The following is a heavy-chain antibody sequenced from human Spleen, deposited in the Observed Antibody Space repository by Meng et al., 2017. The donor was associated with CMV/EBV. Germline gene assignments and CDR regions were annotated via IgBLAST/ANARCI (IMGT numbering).Heavy chain of an antibody. J-gene: IGHJ4*02. CDR2: INPSSGGT. Sequence: QVQLVQSGAEVKKPGASVKVSCKASGYTFTSYGISWVRQAPGQGLEWMGRINPSSGGTKYARNFQGWVTMTRDTSINTAYMELSRLKFDDTAVYYCARGYSAWYVDHWGQGTLVTVSS. CDR3: ARGYSAWYVDH. CDR1: GYTFTSYG. D-gene: IGHD6-19*01. V-gene: IGHV1-2*04.